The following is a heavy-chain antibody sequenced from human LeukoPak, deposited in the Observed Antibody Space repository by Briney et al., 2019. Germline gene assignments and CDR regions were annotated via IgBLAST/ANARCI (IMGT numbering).Heavy chain of an antibody. D-gene: IGHD3-10*01. J-gene: IGHJ4*02. CDR3: ARAGYYGSGSYADY. V-gene: IGHV7-4-1*02. CDR2: INTNTGNP. CDR1: GYTFTGYY. Sequence: ASVKVSCKASGYTFTGYYMHRVRQAPGQGLEWMGWINTNTGNPTYAQGFTGRFVFSLDTSVSTAYLQISSLKAEDTAVYYCARAGYYGSGSYADYWGQGTLVTVSS.